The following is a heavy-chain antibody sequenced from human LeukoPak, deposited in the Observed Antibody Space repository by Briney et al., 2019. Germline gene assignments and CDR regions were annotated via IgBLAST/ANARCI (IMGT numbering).Heavy chain of an antibody. CDR3: AVGGGY. CDR2: ISSSGSPT. Sequence: GGSLRLSCAASGFTFSSYEMNWVRQAPGKGLEFVSFISSSGSPTYYADSVKGRFTISRDNAKNSLFLQMNSLRAEDTAVYYCAVGGGYWGQGTLVTVSS. J-gene: IGHJ4*02. CDR1: GFTFSSYE. V-gene: IGHV3-48*03. D-gene: IGHD3-16*01.